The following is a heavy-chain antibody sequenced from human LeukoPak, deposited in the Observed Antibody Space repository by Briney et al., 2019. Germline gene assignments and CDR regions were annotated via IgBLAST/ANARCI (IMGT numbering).Heavy chain of an antibody. CDR1: AYTFTGYY. CDR3: ARAGDYNTNSLGY. CDR2: IDPNSGGT. V-gene: IGHV1-2*02. J-gene: IGHJ4*02. D-gene: IGHD4-11*01. Sequence: ASVKVSCKASAYTFTGYYIHWVRQAPGQGLEWMGWIDPNSGGTNYAQKFQGRVTMTRDTSISTAYMELSRLRSDDTAVYYCARAGDYNTNSLGYWGLGTLVTVSS.